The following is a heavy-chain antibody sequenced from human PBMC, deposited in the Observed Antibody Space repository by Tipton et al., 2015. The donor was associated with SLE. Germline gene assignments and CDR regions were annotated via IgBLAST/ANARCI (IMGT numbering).Heavy chain of an antibody. D-gene: IGHD6-6*01. CDR1: GGSFSGYY. CDR2: IYPDGTT. J-gene: IGHJ4*02. V-gene: IGHV4-34*01. Sequence: TLSLTCAVYGGSFSGYYWSWIRQTPGKGLEWIGSIYPDGTTYYNPSLKSRVTISVDTSKNQFSLRLTSVTAPDTAVFYCARGPGTSSSHWGQGTLVTVSS. CDR3: ARGPGTSSSH.